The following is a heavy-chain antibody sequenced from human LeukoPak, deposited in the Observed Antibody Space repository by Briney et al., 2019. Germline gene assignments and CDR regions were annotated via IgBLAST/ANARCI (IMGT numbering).Heavy chain of an antibody. D-gene: IGHD2-21*02. J-gene: IGHJ5*02. Sequence: ASVKVSCKASGYTFTGYYMHWVRQAPGQGLEWMGRINPNSGGTNYAQKFQGRVTMTRDTSISTAYLELSRLRSDDTAVYYCAKTPNFAYWGGDCQTNLFDPWGQGTLVTGSS. CDR2: INPNSGGT. V-gene: IGHV1-2*06. CDR1: GYTFTGYY. CDR3: AKTPNFAYWGGDCQTNLFDP.